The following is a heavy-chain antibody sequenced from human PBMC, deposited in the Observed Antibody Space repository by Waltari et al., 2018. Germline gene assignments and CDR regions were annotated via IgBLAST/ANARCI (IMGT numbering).Heavy chain of an antibody. CDR3: ARHKAAVDAFDI. CDR1: GGSISSSSYY. Sequence: QLQLQESGPGLVKPSETLSLTCTVSGGSISSSSYYWGWIRQPPGKGLEWIGSIYYSGSTYYNPSLKSRVTISVDTSKNQFSLKLSSVTAADTAVYYCARHKAAVDAFDIWGQGTMVTVSS. CDR2: IYYSGST. V-gene: IGHV4-39*01. J-gene: IGHJ3*02.